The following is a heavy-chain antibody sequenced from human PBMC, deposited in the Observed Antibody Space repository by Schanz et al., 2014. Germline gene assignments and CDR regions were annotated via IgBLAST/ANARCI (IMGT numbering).Heavy chain of an antibody. J-gene: IGHJ4*01. CDR1: EITFSSHA. Sequence: DSEITFSSHAMSWVLQAPVNGLAWVSVISGSGATTYYADSVNGRFTISRDNPRNTVYFQMRSLRAEDTDLYYCARPWTPVTTRCLDFCGHGDLDTFSS. CDR3: ARPWTPVTTRCLDF. D-gene: IGHD4-17*01. V-gene: IGHV3-23*01. CDR2: ISGSGATT.